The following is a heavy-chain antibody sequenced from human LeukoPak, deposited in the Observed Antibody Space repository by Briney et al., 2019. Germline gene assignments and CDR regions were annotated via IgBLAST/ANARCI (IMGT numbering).Heavy chain of an antibody. D-gene: IGHD3-10*01. CDR1: GFTFSSYG. CDR3: AKDLSGSYSSDY. V-gene: IGHV3-23*01. J-gene: IGHJ4*02. CDR2: ISGSGGST. Sequence: PGGTLRLSCAASGFTFSSYGMSWVRQAPGKGLEWVSAISGSGGSTYYADSVKGRFTISRDNSKNTLYLQMNSLRAEDTAVYYCAKDLSGSYSSDYWGQGTLVTVSS.